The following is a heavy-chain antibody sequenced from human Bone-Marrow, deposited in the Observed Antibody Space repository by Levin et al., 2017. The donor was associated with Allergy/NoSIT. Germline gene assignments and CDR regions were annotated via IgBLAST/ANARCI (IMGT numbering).Heavy chain of an antibody. CDR3: ARASSPGVY. Sequence: GESLKISCAASGFTFSKYWMHWVRQAPGKGLVWVARMNGDGSNISHADSVKGRFTISRDNAKSTLYLQMASLRAEDTAVYYCARASSPGVYWGQGTLVTVSS. CDR1: GFTFSKYW. V-gene: IGHV3-74*01. CDR2: MNGDGSNI. D-gene: IGHD3-10*01. J-gene: IGHJ4*02.